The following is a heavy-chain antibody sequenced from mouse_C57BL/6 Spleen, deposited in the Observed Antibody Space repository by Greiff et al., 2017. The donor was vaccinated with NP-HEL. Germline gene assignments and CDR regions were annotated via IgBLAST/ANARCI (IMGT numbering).Heavy chain of an antibody. CDR1: GYAFSSYW. Sequence: QVHVKQSGAELVKPGASVKISCKASGYAFSSYWMNWVKQRPGKGLEWIGQIYPGDGDTNYNGKFKGKATLTADKSSSTAYMQLSSLTSEDSAVYFCARGPLRAYWGQGTLVTVSA. D-gene: IGHD1-1*01. CDR3: ARGPLRAY. CDR2: IYPGDGDT. J-gene: IGHJ3*01. V-gene: IGHV1-80*01.